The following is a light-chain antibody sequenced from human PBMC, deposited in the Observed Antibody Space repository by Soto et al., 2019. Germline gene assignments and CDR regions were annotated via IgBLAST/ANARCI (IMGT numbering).Light chain of an antibody. CDR2: GAS. CDR1: QPIASN. V-gene: IGKV3-15*01. J-gene: IGKJ2*01. CDR3: QQYNNWPYT. Sequence: EILMTQSPATVSVSPGGRAALSGRASQPIASNVAWYQQRPGQPPRLLIFGASTRASDVPDGFTGSGSGTQFTLTIASLHSEDLGVYFCQQYNNWPYTFGQGTKVDIK.